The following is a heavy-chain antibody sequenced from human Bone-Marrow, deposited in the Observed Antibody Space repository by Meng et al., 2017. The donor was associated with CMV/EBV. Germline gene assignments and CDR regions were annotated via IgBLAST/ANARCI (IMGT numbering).Heavy chain of an antibody. CDR3: ALVVMKVWNWFDP. CDR1: GYTFTSYY. V-gene: IGHV1-46*01. CDR2: INPSGGST. Sequence: ASVKVSCKASGYTFTSYYMHWVRQAPGQGLEWMGIINPSGGSTSYAQKFQGRVTMTRDTSTSTVYMELGSLRSEDTAVYYCALVVMKVWNWFDPWGQGTLVTVSS. J-gene: IGHJ5*02. D-gene: IGHD3-22*01.